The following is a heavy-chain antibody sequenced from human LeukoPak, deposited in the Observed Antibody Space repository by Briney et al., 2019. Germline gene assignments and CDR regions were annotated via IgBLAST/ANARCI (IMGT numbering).Heavy chain of an antibody. D-gene: IGHD3-9*01. CDR2: IYYSGST. V-gene: IGHV4-59*08. J-gene: IGHJ6*03. CDR1: GGSISGYY. CDR3: ARNILTGSHYYYYYMDV. Sequence: SETPSLTCTVSGGSISGYYWSWIRQPPGKGLEWIGYIYYSGSTNYNPSLKSRVTISVDTSKNQFSLKLSSVTAADTAVYYCARNILTGSHYYYYYMDVWGKGTTVTISS.